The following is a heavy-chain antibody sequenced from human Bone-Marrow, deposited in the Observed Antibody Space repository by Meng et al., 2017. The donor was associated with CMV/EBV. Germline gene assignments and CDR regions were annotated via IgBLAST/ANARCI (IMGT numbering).Heavy chain of an antibody. D-gene: IGHD3-22*01. Sequence: GGSLRLSCAASGFTFSSYDMHWVRQATGKGLEWVSAIGTAGDTYYPGSVKGRFTISRDSSKNTLYLQMNSLRAEDTAVYYCAKEQPYYYDTSGYQVWGMDVWGQGTTVTVSS. J-gene: IGHJ6*02. CDR3: AKEQPYYYDTSGYQVWGMDV. CDR1: GFTFSSYD. V-gene: IGHV3-13*01. CDR2: IGTAGDT.